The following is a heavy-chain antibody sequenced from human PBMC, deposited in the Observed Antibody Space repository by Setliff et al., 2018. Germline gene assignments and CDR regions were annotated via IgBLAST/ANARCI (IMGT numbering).Heavy chain of an antibody. CDR3: ARDNWVDSVMVTEKGEF. CDR1: GFTFSSYG. Sequence: GGSLRLSCAASGFTFSSYGMHWVRQAPGKGPEWVSYISSGSLIIYYADSVKGRFTISRDNARGTVYLQMNSLRAEDTAVYYCARDNWVDSVMVTEKGEFWGQGTLVTVSS. D-gene: IGHD5-18*01. CDR2: ISSGSLII. V-gene: IGHV3-48*01. J-gene: IGHJ4*02.